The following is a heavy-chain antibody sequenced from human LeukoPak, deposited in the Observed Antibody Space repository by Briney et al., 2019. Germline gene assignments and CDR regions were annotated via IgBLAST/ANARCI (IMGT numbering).Heavy chain of an antibody. V-gene: IGHV6-1*01. CDR2: TYYRSKWYN. CDR3: ARAGYSGYGRWVLDY. Sequence: TLSLTCAISGDSVSSNSAAWNWIRQSPSRGLEWLGRTYYRSKWYNDYAVSVKSRITINPDTPKNQFSLQLNSVTPEDTAVYYCARAGYSGYGRWVLDYWGQGTLVTVSS. J-gene: IGHJ4*02. CDR1: GDSVSSNSAA. D-gene: IGHD5-12*01.